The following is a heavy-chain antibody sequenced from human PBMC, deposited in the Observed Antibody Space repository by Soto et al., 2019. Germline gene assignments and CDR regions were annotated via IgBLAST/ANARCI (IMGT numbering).Heavy chain of an antibody. J-gene: IGHJ4*02. D-gene: IGHD6-19*01. Sequence: PSETLSLTCAVSGGSISSGGYSWSWIRQPPGKGLEWIGYIYHSGSTYYNPSLKSRVTISVDKSKNQFSLNLNSATAADTAVYYCATNGWFCVEYWGQGILVTVSS. V-gene: IGHV4-30-2*01. CDR1: GGSISSGGYS. CDR2: IYHSGST. CDR3: ATNGWFCVEY.